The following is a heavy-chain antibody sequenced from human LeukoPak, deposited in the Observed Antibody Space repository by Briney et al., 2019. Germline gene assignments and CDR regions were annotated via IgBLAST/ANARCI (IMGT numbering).Heavy chain of an antibody. V-gene: IGHV4-61*02. Sequence: SETLSLTCTVSGGSISSGSYYWSWIRQPAGKGLEWIGRIYTSGSTNYNPSLKSRVTILVDTSKNQFSLKLSSVTAADTAVYYCARSKFIAAAGICWFDPWGQGTLVTVSS. CDR3: ARSKFIAAAGICWFDP. D-gene: IGHD6-13*01. CDR2: IYTSGST. CDR1: GGSISSGSYY. J-gene: IGHJ5*02.